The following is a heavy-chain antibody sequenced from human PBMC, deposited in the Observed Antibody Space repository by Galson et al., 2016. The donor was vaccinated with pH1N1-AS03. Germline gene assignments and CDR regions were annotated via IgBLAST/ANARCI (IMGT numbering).Heavy chain of an antibody. CDR3: ARGQGYNSGYFDTDY. J-gene: IGHJ4*02. CDR2: IWYDGGNK. V-gene: IGHV3-33*01. Sequence: SLRLSCAASGFTFSSYGMHWVRQTPGKGLEWVAVIWYDGGNKYYADSVKGRFTISRDNSKNTLYLQMSSLRAEDTAVYYCARGQGYNSGYFDTDYWGRGTLVTVSS. D-gene: IGHD3-22*01. CDR1: GFTFSSYG.